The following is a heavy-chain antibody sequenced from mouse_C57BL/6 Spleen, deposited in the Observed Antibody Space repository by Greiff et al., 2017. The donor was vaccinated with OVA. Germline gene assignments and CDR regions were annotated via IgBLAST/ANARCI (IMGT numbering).Heavy chain of an antibody. CDR1: GFTFSDYY. CDR3: ARVVLRYWYFDV. J-gene: IGHJ1*03. D-gene: IGHD1-1*01. CDR2: INYDGSST. V-gene: IGHV5-16*01. Sequence: EVQLVESEGGLVQPGSSMKLSCTASGFTFSDYYMAWVRQVPEKGLEWVANINYDGSSTYYLDSLMSRFIISRDNAKNILYLQMSSLKSEDTATYYCARVVLRYWYFDVWGTGTTVTVSS.